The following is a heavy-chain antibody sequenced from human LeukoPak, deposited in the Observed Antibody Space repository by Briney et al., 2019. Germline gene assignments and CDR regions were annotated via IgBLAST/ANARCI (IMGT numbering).Heavy chain of an antibody. CDR1: GGSISSSSYY. V-gene: IGHV4-39*07. CDR3: ARDDSTSYYYKGTSY. CDR2: IYYSGST. D-gene: IGHD3-22*01. J-gene: IGHJ4*02. Sequence: SETLSLTCTVSGGSISSSSYYWGWIRQPLGKGLEWIGSIYYSGSTYYNPSLKSRVTISVDTSKNQFSLKLSSVTAADTAVYYCARDDSTSYYYKGTSYWGQGTLVTVSS.